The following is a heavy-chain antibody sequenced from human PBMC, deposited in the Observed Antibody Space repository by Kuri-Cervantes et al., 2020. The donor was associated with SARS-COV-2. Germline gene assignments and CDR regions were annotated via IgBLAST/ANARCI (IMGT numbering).Heavy chain of an antibody. J-gene: IGHJ4*02. CDR2: ISSSSYI. CDR1: GFTFSRYS. D-gene: IGHD2-15*01. CDR3: ARENLYCSGGSCYFDY. V-gene: IGHV3-21*01. Sequence: GGSLRLSCAASGFTFSRYSMNWVRQAPGKGLEWVSSISSSSYIYYADSVKGRFTIPRDNAKNSLYLQMNSLRAEDTAVYYCARENLYCSGGSCYFDYWGQGTLGTVSS.